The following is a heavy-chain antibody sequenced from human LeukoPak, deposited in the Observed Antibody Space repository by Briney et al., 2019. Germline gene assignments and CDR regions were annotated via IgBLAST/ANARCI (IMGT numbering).Heavy chain of an antibody. V-gene: IGHV3-72*01. Sequence: PGGSLRLSCAASGFTFRAYSMNWVRQAPGKGLEWLGRIRNKAKSYTTEYAASVKGRFTISRDDSKSSLYLQMNSLKTEDTAVYYCTSPPSSGLYYFDYWGQGTLVTVSS. CDR2: IRNKAKSYTT. D-gene: IGHD6-19*01. CDR3: TSPPSSGLYYFDY. CDR1: GFTFRAYS. J-gene: IGHJ4*02.